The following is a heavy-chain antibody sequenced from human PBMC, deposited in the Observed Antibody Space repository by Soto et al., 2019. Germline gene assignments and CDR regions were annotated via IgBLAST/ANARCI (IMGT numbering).Heavy chain of an antibody. J-gene: IGHJ6*02. CDR3: AKGVRYGMDV. CDR2: ISYDGSNK. D-gene: IGHD3-10*01. CDR1: GFTFSSYG. V-gene: IGHV3-30*18. Sequence: GGSLRLSCAASGFTFSSYGMHWVRQAPGKGLEWVAVISYDGSNKYYADSVKGRFTISRDNSKNTLYLQMNSLRAEDTAVYYCAKGVRYGMDVWGQGTTVTVSS.